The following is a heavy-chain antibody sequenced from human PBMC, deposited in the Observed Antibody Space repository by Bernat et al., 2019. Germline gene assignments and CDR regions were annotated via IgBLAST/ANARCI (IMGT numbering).Heavy chain of an antibody. CDR2: INHSGST. CDR1: GGSFSGYY. V-gene: IGHV4-34*01. J-gene: IGHJ6*03. D-gene: IGHD5-24*01. CDR3: ARGRVATTFYYYYYMDV. Sequence: QVQLQQWGAGLLKPSETLSLTCAVYGGSFSGYYWSWIRQPPGKGLEWIGEINHSGSTNYNPSLKSRVTISVATYKNQFSLMMSSVTAADTAEYYCARGRVATTFYYYYYMDVWGKGTTVTVSS.